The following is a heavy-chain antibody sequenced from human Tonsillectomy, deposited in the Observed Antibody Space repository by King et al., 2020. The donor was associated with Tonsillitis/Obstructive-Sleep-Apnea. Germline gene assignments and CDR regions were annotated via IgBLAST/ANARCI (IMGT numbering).Heavy chain of an antibody. Sequence: VQLVESGGVVVQPGGSLRLSCAASGFTFDDYTMHWVRQAPRKGLEWVSLISWDGGSTYYAGSVKGRFTISRDNSKNSLYLPMTSLRTEDTALYCCEKERTMNKVTHGFDYWVQGTLVAVSS. J-gene: IGHJ4*02. V-gene: IGHV3-43*01. D-gene: IGHD2-21*02. CDR3: EKERTMNKVTHGFDY. CDR2: ISWDGGST. CDR1: GFTFDDYT.